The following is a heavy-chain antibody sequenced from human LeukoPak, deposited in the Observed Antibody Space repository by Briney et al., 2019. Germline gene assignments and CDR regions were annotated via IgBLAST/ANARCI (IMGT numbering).Heavy chain of an antibody. D-gene: IGHD3-16*01. CDR3: ARWRGARPFDY. Sequence: GGSLRLSCAASGFTFSSYAMSWVRQAPGKGLEWVSLISGSGGRLQYADSVKGRFTISRDNAKNSLYLQMNSLRAEDTAVYYCARWRGARPFDYWGQGTLVTVSS. J-gene: IGHJ4*02. V-gene: IGHV3-23*01. CDR2: ISGSGGRL. CDR1: GFTFSSYA.